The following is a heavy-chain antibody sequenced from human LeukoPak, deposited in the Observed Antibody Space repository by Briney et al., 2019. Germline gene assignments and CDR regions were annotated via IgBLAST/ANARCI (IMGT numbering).Heavy chain of an antibody. V-gene: IGHV3-53*01. Sequence: GGSLRLSCAASGFTVSSNYMSWVRQAPGKGQEWVSIIYSGGSTYYADSVKGRFTISRDDSKNTLYLQMNSLRAEDTAVYYCARVPIASSSGDYRYGMDVWGQGTTVTVSS. D-gene: IGHD6-6*01. CDR2: IYSGGST. CDR3: ARVPIASSSGDYRYGMDV. J-gene: IGHJ6*02. CDR1: GFTVSSNY.